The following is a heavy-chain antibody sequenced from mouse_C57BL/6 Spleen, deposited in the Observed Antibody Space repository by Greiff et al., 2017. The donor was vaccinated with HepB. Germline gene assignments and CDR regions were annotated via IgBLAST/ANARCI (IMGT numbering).Heavy chain of an antibody. Sequence: EVQVVESGEGLVKPGGSLKLSCAASGFTFSSYAMSWVRQTPEKRLEWVAYISSGGDYIYYADTVKGRFTISRDNARNTLYLQMSSLKSEDTAMYYCTRDPGSSPRAMDYWGQGTSVTVSS. CDR3: TRDPGSSPRAMDY. V-gene: IGHV5-9-1*02. J-gene: IGHJ4*01. CDR1: GFTFSSYA. D-gene: IGHD1-1*01. CDR2: ISSGGDYI.